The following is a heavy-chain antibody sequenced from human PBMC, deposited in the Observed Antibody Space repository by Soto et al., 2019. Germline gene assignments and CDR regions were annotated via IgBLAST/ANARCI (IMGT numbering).Heavy chain of an antibody. CDR1: SGTISSGGYY. CDR3: ARGSSIAGLYYGMDV. CDR2: NYYSGIT. D-gene: IGHD6-6*01. Sequence: QVQLQESGPGLVKPSQTLSLTCTVSSGTISSGGYYWTWIRQHPGKGLEWIGYNYYSGITYYNPSLKSRVTISLDTSKNQFSLKLSSVTAADTAVYYCARGSSIAGLYYGMDVWGQGTTVIVSS. J-gene: IGHJ6*02. V-gene: IGHV4-31*03.